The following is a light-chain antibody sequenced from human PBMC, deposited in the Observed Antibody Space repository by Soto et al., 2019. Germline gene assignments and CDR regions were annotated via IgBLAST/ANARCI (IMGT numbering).Light chain of an antibody. CDR2: AAS. CDR1: QSISNN. V-gene: IGKV1-39*01. Sequence: DIQMTQSPSSLSASVGDRVTITCRASQSISNNLNWYHQKPGNPPKLLIFAASTLQSGVPSRFSGGGSGTDFTLTINSLQPEDFATYYCLQNYSSSTFGPGTKVDIK. J-gene: IGKJ3*01. CDR3: LQNYSSST.